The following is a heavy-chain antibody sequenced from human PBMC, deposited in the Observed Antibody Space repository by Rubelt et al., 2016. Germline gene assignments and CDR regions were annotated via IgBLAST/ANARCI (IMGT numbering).Heavy chain of an antibody. J-gene: IGHJ4*02. Sequence: GGGLVQPGRSLRLSCAASGFTLDDYAMHWVRQAPGKGLEWVSGISWNSGSIGYADSVKGRFTISRDNAKNSLYLQMDSLRAEDTAVYSCAMATTLDYWGRGTLITVSS. V-gene: IGHV3-9*01. D-gene: IGHD5-24*01. CDR2: ISWNSGSI. CDR1: GFTLDDYA. CDR3: AMATTLDY.